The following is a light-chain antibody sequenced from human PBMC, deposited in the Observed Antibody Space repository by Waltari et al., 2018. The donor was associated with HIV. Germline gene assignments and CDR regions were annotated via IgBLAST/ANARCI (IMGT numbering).Light chain of an antibody. CDR3: QQYYGAPYS. V-gene: IGKV4-1*01. Sequence: DIVMTQSPDSLAVSLGERATINCKSSQSILYSAHNKKYLAWYQQKPGQPPKLLIYWASTRESGVPDRFSASGSGTDFTLTISSLQAEDVAIYYCQQYYGAPYSFGQGTKLEIK. CDR2: WAS. CDR1: QSILYSAHNKKY. J-gene: IGKJ2*03.